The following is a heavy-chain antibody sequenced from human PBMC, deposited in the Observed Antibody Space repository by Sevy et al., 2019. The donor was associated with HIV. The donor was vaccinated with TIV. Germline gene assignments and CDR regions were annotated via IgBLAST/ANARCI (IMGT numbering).Heavy chain of an antibody. Sequence: GGSLRLSCAASGFTVSSNYMSWVRQAPGKGLEWVSVIYSGGSTYYADSVKGRFTISRDSSKNTLYLQMNTLRAEDTAVYYWARDGTDSVDCINGVCYTAHFDYWGQGTLVTVSS. V-gene: IGHV3-53*01. CDR2: IYSGGST. CDR3: ARDGTDSVDCINGVCYTAHFDY. D-gene: IGHD2-8*01. J-gene: IGHJ4*02. CDR1: GFTVSSNY.